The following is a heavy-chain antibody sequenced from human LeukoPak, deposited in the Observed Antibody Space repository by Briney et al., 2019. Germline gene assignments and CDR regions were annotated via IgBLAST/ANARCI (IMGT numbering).Heavy chain of an antibody. CDR3: AKDISAALYCSSTSCYRRKAFDY. J-gene: IGHJ4*02. CDR1: GFTFDDYA. CDR2: ISWNSGSI. Sequence: GRSLRLSCAASGFTFDDYAMHWVRQAPGKGLEWVLGISWNSGSIGYADSVKGRFTISRDNAKNSLYLQMNSLRAEDTALYYCAKDISAALYCSSTSCYRRKAFDYWGQGTLVTVSS. D-gene: IGHD2-2*01. V-gene: IGHV3-9*01.